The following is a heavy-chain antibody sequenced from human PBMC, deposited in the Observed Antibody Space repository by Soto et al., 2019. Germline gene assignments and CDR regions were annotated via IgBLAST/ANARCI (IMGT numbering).Heavy chain of an antibody. V-gene: IGHV3-33*01. CDR3: AREDYGSGSFDY. J-gene: IGHJ4*02. CDR1: EFTFSSYG. D-gene: IGHD3-10*01. CDR2: IWYDGSNK. Sequence: QVQLVESGGGVVQPGRSLRLSCAASEFTFSSYGMHWVRQAPGKGLEWVAVIWYDGSNKYYADSVKGRFTISRDNSKYTLYPQMTSLSAEDKAVYYCAREDYGSGSFDYWGQGTLVTVSS.